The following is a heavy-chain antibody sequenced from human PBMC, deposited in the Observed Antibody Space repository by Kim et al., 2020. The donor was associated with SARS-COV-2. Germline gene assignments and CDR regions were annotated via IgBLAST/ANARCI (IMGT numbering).Heavy chain of an antibody. CDR1: GYTLTELS. CDR3: ATRGQYSSTVFDAFDI. CDR2: FDPEDGET. D-gene: IGHD6-13*01. J-gene: IGHJ3*02. Sequence: ASVKVSCKVSGYTLTELSMHWVRQAPGKGLEWMGGFDPEDGETIYAQKFQGRVTMTEDTSTDTAYMELSSLRSEDTAVYYCATRGQYSSTVFDAFDIWGQGTMVTVSS. V-gene: IGHV1-24*01.